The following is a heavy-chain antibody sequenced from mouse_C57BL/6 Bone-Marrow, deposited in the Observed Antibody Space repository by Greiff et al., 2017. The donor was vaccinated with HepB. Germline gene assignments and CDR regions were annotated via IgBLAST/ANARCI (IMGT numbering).Heavy chain of an antibody. V-gene: IGHV5-6*01. Sequence: EVKLVESGGDLVKPGGSLKLSCAASGFTFSSYGMSWVRQTPDKRLEWVATISSGGSYTYYPDSVKGRFTISRDNAKNTLYLQMSSLKSEDTAMYYCARHRPPGDYWGQGTTLTVSS. CDR3: ARHRPPGDY. CDR1: GFTFSSYG. J-gene: IGHJ2*01. CDR2: ISSGGSYT.